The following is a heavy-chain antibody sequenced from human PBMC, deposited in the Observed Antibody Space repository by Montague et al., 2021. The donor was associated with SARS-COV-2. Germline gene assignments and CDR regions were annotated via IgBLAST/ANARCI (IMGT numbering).Heavy chain of an antibody. V-gene: IGHV4-59*01. D-gene: IGHD6-19*01. CDR1: GGSISPYF. CDR2: VNNSGNT. Sequence: SETLTLTCTVYGGSISPYFWSWIRQTPEKGLEWLGYVNNSGNTNYHHSVQSRVTISVDTSNNQLSLKLTSVTAADTAVYYCARGPGAEVAGTYWFDPWGQGTPVIVSS. J-gene: IGHJ5*02. CDR3: ARGPGAEVAGTYWFDP.